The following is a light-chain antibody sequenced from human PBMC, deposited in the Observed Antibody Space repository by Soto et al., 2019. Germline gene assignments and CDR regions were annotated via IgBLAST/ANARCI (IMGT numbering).Light chain of an antibody. CDR1: QNIITY. CDR2: AVS. CDR3: HQSYNLPRT. Sequence: DIQMTQSPSSLSASVGERVTITCRASQNIITYLNWYQQKPGKPPKLLMYAVSSLQSGAPSRFSGSGSGTDFTLTISSLQSEDFAPYFSHQSYNLPRTFAQGTKLEI. V-gene: IGKV1-39*01. J-gene: IGKJ2*01.